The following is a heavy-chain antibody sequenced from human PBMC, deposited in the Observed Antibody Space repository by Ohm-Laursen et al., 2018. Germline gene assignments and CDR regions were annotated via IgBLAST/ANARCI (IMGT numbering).Heavy chain of an antibody. Sequence: PGTLSLTCTVYGGSFSGYYWSWIRQPPGKGLEWIGEINHRGNTNYSPSLKSRVTMSVDTSKNQFSLKLSSVTAADTAVYYCASLGPSYNSDYWGQGTLVTVSS. CDR1: GGSFSGYY. CDR2: INHRGNT. J-gene: IGHJ4*02. D-gene: IGHD5-24*01. V-gene: IGHV4-34*01. CDR3: ASLGPSYNSDY.